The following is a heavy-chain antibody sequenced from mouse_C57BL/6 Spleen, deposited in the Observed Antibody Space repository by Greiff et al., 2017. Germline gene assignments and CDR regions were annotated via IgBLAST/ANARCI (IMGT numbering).Heavy chain of an antibody. CDR1: GFTFSSYT. V-gene: IGHV5-9*01. J-gene: IGHJ2*01. Sequence: EVMLVESGGGLVKPGGSLKLSCAASGFTFSSYTMSWVRQTPEKRLAWVATISGGGGNTYYPDSVKGRFTISRDNAKNTLYLQMSSLRSEDTALYYCARELFFDYWGQGTTLTVSS. CDR2: ISGGGGNT. CDR3: ARELFFDY.